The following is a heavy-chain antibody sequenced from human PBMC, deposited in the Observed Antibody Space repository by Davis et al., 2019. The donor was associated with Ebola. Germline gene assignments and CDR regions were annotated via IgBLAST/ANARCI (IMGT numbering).Heavy chain of an antibody. J-gene: IGHJ6*02. CDR1: GFTFSSYA. CDR2: ISGSGGST. CDR3: ANWGSGSYYLYYGMVV. Sequence: PGGSLRLSCAASGFTFSSYAMSWVRQAPGKGLEWVSAISGSGGSTYYADSVKGRFTISRDNSKNTLYLQMNSLRAEDTAVYYCANWGSGSYYLYYGMVVWGQGTTVTVSS. V-gene: IGHV3-23*01. D-gene: IGHD1-26*01.